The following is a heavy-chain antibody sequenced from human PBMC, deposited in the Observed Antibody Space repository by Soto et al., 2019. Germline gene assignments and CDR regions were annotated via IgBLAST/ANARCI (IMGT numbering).Heavy chain of an antibody. V-gene: IGHV1-46*01. CDR3: ARDHGIVVVPAASPRYGMDA. CDR1: GYTFTSYY. J-gene: IGHJ6*02. D-gene: IGHD2-2*01. Sequence: ASVKVSCKASGYTFTSYYMHWVRQAPGQGLEWMGIINPSGGSTSYAQKFQGRVTMTRDTSTSTVYMELSSLRSEDTAVYYCARDHGIVVVPAASPRYGMDAWGQGTTVTVSS. CDR2: INPSGGST.